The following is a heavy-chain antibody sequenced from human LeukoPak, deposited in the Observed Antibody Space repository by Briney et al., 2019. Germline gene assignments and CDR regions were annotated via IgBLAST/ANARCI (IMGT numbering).Heavy chain of an antibody. D-gene: IGHD2-15*01. V-gene: IGHV3-48*04. CDR1: GFAFPTYN. Sequence: GGSLRLSCAASGFAFPTYNMNWVRQAPGKGLECVSYISGSGDNIWYADSVKGRFTISRDNAKNSLYLQMNSLRAEDTAVYYCARSDCSGGSCYRTYFDYWGQGTLVTVSS. J-gene: IGHJ4*02. CDR3: ARSDCSGGSCYRTYFDY. CDR2: ISGSGDNI.